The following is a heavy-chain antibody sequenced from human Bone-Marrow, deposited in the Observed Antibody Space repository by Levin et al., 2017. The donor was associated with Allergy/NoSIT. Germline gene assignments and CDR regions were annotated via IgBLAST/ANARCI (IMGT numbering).Heavy chain of an antibody. V-gene: IGHV3-7*01. CDR1: GFTFSSYW. Sequence: GGSLRLSCAASGFTFSSYWMSWVRQAPGKGLEWVANIKQDGSEKYYVDSVKGRFTISRDNAKNSLYLQMNSLRAEDTAVYYCARGAARFDGDFDYWGQGTLVTVSS. D-gene: IGHD3-16*01. CDR2: IKQDGSEK. CDR3: ARGAARFDGDFDY. J-gene: IGHJ4*02.